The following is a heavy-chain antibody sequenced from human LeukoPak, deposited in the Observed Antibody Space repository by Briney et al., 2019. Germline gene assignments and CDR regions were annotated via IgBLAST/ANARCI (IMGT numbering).Heavy chain of an antibody. D-gene: IGHD6-6*01. CDR3: ARHGVYSSSSYFDY. V-gene: IGHV4-34*01. CDR2: INHSGGT. J-gene: IGHJ4*02. CDR1: GGSFSGYY. Sequence: PSETLSLTCAVYGGSFSGYYWSWIRQPPGKGLEWIGEINHSGGTNYNPSLKSRVTISLDTSKNHFSLKLTSVTAADTAVYYCARHGVYSSSSYFDYLGQGTLVTVSS.